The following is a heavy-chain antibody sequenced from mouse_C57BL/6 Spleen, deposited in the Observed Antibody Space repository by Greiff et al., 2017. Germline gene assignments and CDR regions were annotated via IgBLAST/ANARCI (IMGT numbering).Heavy chain of an antibody. J-gene: IGHJ1*03. CDR1: GYAFSSYW. Sequence: QVQLQQSGAELVKPGASVKISCKASGYAFSSYWMNWVKQRPGKGLEWIGQIYPGDGDTNYTGKFKGKATLTADKSSSTAYMQLSSLTSEDSAVYFCARRYYGNPWYFDVWGTGTTVTVSS. CDR3: ARRYYGNPWYFDV. V-gene: IGHV1-80*01. D-gene: IGHD1-1*01. CDR2: IYPGDGDT.